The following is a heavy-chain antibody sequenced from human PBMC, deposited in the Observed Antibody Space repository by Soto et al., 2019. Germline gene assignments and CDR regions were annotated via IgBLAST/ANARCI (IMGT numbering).Heavy chain of an antibody. CDR1: RGSFSGYY. D-gene: IGHD2-2*01. Sequence: PSETLSLTCAVSRGSFSGYYWSWVRQFPGKGLEWIGEIIHTGSTNYNPSLKSRVTMSIDTSKKEISLKWSSVTAADTAVYYCARVGQPPSDYWGQGTLVTVS. V-gene: IGHV4-34*12. CDR2: IIHTGST. J-gene: IGHJ4*02. CDR3: ARVGQPPSDY.